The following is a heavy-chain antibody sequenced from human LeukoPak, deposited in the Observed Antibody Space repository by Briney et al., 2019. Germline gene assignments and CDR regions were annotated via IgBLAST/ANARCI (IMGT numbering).Heavy chain of an antibody. D-gene: IGHD6-13*01. CDR3: ARSRSGLAAAGTYDY. V-gene: IGHV1-8*01. Sequence: GASVKVSCKASGYTFTSSDINWVRQAAGQGLEWMGWINPNSGRTGYAQKFHGRVTMTANTTISTAYMELSSQRFDDTAVYYCARSRSGLAAAGTYDYWGQGTLITVSS. J-gene: IGHJ4*02. CDR1: GYTFTSSD. CDR2: INPNSGRT.